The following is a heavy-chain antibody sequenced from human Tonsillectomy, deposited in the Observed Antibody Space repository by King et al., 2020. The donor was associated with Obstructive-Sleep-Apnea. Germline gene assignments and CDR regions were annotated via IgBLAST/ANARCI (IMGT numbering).Heavy chain of an antibody. CDR2: IRYDGSDK. D-gene: IGHD3-10*01. V-gene: IGHV3-30*02. J-gene: IGHJ4*02. Sequence: VQLVESGGGVVQPGGSLRLSCAASGFTFSSYGMHWVRQAPGKGLEWVAFIRYDGSDKYFADSVKGRFTISRDNSKNTLYLQMNSLGAEDTAVYYCAKDRQYGSRSYDTRTQIDYWGQGTLVTVSS. CDR3: AKDRQYGSRSYDTRTQIDY. CDR1: GFTFSSYG.